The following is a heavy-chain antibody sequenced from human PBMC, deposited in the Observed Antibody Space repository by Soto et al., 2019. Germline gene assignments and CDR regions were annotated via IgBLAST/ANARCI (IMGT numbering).Heavy chain of an antibody. Sequence: QLQLQESGPGLVKPSQTLSLACTVSGGSFSSGGYYCSWIRQLPGKGLEWIGYIYYSGSTYYNPSLKSRFTISLDTSKNQFSLKLSSVTAADTAVYYCARATSVSGHHGYGGQGTLVTVSS. CDR2: IYYSGST. J-gene: IGHJ4*02. CDR1: GGSFSSGGYY. D-gene: IGHD2-8*02. CDR3: ARATSVSGHHGY. V-gene: IGHV4-31*03.